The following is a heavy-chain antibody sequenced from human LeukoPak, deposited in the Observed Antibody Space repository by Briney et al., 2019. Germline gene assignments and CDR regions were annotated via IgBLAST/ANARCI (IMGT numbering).Heavy chain of an antibody. CDR2: MYHNGST. CDR1: GGSISSISYY. CDR3: ARHPSGRMWLQQGGWFDP. Sequence: SETLSLTCTVSGGSISSISYYWGWIRQPPGKGLEWIGGMYHNGSTYYNPSLKSRVTISVDTSKNQFSLKLTSVTAADTAVYYCARHPSGRMWLQQGGWFDPWGQGTLVTVSS. J-gene: IGHJ5*02. V-gene: IGHV4-39*01. D-gene: IGHD5-24*01.